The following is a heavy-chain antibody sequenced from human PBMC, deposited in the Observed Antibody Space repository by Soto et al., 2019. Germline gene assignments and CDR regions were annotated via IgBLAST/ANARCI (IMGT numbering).Heavy chain of an antibody. CDR3: ARGGYISSWYGSQGMDY. Sequence: QVQLVQSGAEVKKPGASVKVSCKASGYTFTSYDINWVRQATGQGLEWMGWMNPNSGNTGYAQKFQGRVTMTRNTSISTAYMELRSLRSEDTAVYYCARGGYISSWYGSQGMDYWGQGTLVTVSS. D-gene: IGHD6-13*01. CDR1: GYTFTSYD. V-gene: IGHV1-8*01. CDR2: MNPNSGNT. J-gene: IGHJ4*02.